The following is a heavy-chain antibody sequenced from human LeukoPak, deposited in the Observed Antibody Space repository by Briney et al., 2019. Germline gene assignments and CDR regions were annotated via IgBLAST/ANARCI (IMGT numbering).Heavy chain of an antibody. CDR1: GFTFSSYG. D-gene: IGHD2-15*01. CDR2: IWYDGSNK. CDR3: ARARDIVVVVAATRSGNWFDP. Sequence: GGSLRLSCAASGFTFSSYGMHWVRKAPGKGLEWVAVIWYDGSNKYYADSVKGRFTISRDNSKNTLYLQMNSLRAEDTAVYYCARARDIVVVVAATRSGNWFDPWGQGTLVTVSS. J-gene: IGHJ5*02. V-gene: IGHV3-33*01.